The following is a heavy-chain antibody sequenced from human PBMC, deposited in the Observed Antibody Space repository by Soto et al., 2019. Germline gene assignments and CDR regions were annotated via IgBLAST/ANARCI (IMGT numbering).Heavy chain of an antibody. CDR2: ISVSGSTI. J-gene: IGHJ4*02. D-gene: IGHD2-15*01. Sequence: VQLVESGGGLVKPGGSLRLSCAASGFTFSDYYMSWIRQAPGKGLEWISYISVSGSTIYYADSVKGRFTSSRDNAKNSLYLQMNSLRAEDTAVYYCVRGIVVAVAPDYWGQGTLVTVSS. CDR1: GFTFSDYY. CDR3: VRGIVVAVAPDY. V-gene: IGHV3-11*01.